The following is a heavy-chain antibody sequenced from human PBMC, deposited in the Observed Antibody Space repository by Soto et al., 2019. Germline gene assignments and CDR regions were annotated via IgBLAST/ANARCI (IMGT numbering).Heavy chain of an antibody. J-gene: IGHJ4*02. Sequence: SETLSLTCTVSCGSNSSTSYYWAWIRQPPGKGLDWIGSMYYSGSTYYNPSLKSRVTMSVDTSKNQFALKLRSVTAADTALYYFSRSASRAFRSLEWVDPIDFWGQGNPVTVSS. CDR2: MYYSGST. V-gene: IGHV4-39*01. D-gene: IGHD3-3*01. CDR3: SRSASRAFRSLEWVDPIDF. CDR1: CGSNSSTSYY.